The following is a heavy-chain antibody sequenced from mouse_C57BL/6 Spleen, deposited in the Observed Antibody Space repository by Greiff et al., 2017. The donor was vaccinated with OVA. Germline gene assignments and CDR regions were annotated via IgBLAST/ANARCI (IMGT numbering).Heavy chain of an antibody. Sequence: VQLVESGAELVRPGTSVKVSCKASGYAFTNYLIEWVKQRPGQGLEWIGVINPGSGGTNYNEKFKGKATLTADKSSSTAYMQLSSLTSEDSAVYFCAGYGYFDYWGQGTTLTVSS. CDR3: AGYGYFDY. J-gene: IGHJ2*01. D-gene: IGHD1-1*01. CDR1: GYAFTNYL. CDR2: INPGSGGT. V-gene: IGHV1-54*01.